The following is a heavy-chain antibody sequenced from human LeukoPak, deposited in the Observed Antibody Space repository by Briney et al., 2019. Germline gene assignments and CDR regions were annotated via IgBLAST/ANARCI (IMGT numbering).Heavy chain of an antibody. V-gene: IGHV4-59*08. CDR3: ARQLYSGSFSHFDY. Sequence: SGTLSLTCTVSGDSIRSYYWSWIRQPPGKGLEWIGYIYYSGSTNYNPSLKSRVTISKDTSKNQFSLKLSSVTAADTAVYYCARQLYSGSFSHFDYWGLGTLVTVSS. D-gene: IGHD1-26*01. J-gene: IGHJ4*02. CDR1: GDSIRSYY. CDR2: IYYSGST.